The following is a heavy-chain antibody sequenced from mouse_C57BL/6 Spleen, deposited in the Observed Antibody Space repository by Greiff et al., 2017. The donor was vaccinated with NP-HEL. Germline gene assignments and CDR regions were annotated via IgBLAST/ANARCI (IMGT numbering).Heavy chain of an antibody. Sequence: EVQLQQSGPELVKPGASVKISCKASGYSFTGYYMNWVKQSPEKSLEWIGEINPSTGGTTYNQKFKAKATLTVDKSSSTAYMQLKSLTSEDSAVYYGARDAGGDYWGQGTSVTVSS. CDR2: INPSTGGT. J-gene: IGHJ4*01. CDR3: ARDAGGDY. CDR1: GYSFTGYY. V-gene: IGHV1-42*01.